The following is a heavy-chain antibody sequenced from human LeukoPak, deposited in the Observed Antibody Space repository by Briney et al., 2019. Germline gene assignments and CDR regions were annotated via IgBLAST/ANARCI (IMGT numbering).Heavy chain of an antibody. V-gene: IGHV3-23*01. CDR1: GFTFSSYS. CDR3: AKGQKSGYSYGYWYFDL. Sequence: PGGSLRLSCAASGFTFSSYSMNWVRQAPGKGLEWVSAISGSGGSTYYADSVKGRFTISRDNSKNTLYLQMNSLRAEDTAVYYCAKGQKSGYSYGYWYFDLWGRGTLVTVSS. CDR2: ISGSGGST. D-gene: IGHD5-18*01. J-gene: IGHJ2*01.